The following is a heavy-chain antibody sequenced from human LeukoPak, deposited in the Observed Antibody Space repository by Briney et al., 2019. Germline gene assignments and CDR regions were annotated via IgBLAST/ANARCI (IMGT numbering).Heavy chain of an antibody. V-gene: IGHV1-2*04. CDR3: ARVAVRSYGGFAFDI. J-gene: IGHJ3*02. CDR2: INPNSGGT. CDR1: GYTFTSYY. Sequence: ASVKVSCKASGYTFTSYYMHWVRQAPGQGLEWMGWINPNSGGTNYAQKFQGWVTMTRDTSISTAYMELSRLRSDDTAVYYCARVAVRSYGGFAFDIWGQGTMVTVSS. D-gene: IGHD4-23*01.